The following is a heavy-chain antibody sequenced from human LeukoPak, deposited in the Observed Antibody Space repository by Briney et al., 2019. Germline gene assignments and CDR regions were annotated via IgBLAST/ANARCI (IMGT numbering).Heavy chain of an antibody. J-gene: IGHJ4*02. Sequence: GGSLRLSCAASGFTFSGYYMSRIRQAPGKGLEWVSYISSSSSYTNYADSVKGRFTISRDNAKNSLYLQMNSLRAEDTAVYYCARESIAVAGTDYWGQGTLVTASS. D-gene: IGHD6-19*01. V-gene: IGHV3-11*06. CDR1: GFTFSGYY. CDR3: ARESIAVAGTDY. CDR2: ISSSSSYT.